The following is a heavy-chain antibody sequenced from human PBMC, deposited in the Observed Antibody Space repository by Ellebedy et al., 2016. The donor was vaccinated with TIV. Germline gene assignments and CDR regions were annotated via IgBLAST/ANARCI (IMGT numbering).Heavy chain of an antibody. CDR3: ARTLRYCGGDCSYQFDY. CDR2: IFSRDEK. Sequence: SGPTLAKPTETLTLTCTVSGFSLNNIIMGVSWFRQPPGKALEWLANIFSRDEKSYSTSLKSSLTISKDTAKSQVVLTMTNLDPVDTATYLCARTLRYCGGDCSYQFDYWGQGTLVPVSS. CDR1: GFSLNNIIMG. V-gene: IGHV2-26*01. J-gene: IGHJ4*02. D-gene: IGHD2-21*02.